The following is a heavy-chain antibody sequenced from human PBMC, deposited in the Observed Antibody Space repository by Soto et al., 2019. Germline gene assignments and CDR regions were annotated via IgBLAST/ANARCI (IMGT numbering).Heavy chain of an antibody. V-gene: IGHV3-30-3*01. CDR3: ARSEGVIAAPDY. CDR1: GFTFSSYA. Sequence: SLRLSCAASGFTFSSYAMHWVRQAPGKGLEWVAVISYDGSNKYYADSVKGRFTISRDNSKNTLYLQMNSLRAEDTAAYYCARSEGVIAAPDYWGQGTLVTVSS. J-gene: IGHJ4*02. D-gene: IGHD6-6*01. CDR2: ISYDGSNK.